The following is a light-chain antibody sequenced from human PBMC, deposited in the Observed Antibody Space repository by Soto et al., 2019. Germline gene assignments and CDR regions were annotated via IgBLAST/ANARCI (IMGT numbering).Light chain of an antibody. J-gene: IGKJ5*01. Sequence: DIQMTQSPSSVSAYIGDRVTITCRASQGITNWLAWYQQKPGQAPKLLIYAASSLHTGLPSRFSGSGSGTDFTLTISSLQPEDFATYYCQQANSFLITFGQGTRLDIK. CDR1: QGITNW. V-gene: IGKV1-12*01. CDR2: AAS. CDR3: QQANSFLIT.